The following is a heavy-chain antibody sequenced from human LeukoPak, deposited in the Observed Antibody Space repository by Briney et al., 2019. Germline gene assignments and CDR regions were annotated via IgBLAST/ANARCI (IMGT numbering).Heavy chain of an antibody. CDR3: ARGPIPYSNYVSFDY. Sequence: ASVKVSCKASGYTFTSYGISWVRQAPGQGLEWMGWISAYNGNTNYAQKLQGRVTMTTDTSTSTAYMELRSLRSDDTAVYYCARGPIPYSNYVSFDYWGQGTLVTVSS. CDR2: ISAYNGNT. V-gene: IGHV1-18*01. CDR1: GYTFTSYG. J-gene: IGHJ4*02. D-gene: IGHD4-11*01.